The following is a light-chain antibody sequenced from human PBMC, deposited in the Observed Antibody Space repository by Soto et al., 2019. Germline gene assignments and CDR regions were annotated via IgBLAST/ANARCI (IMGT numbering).Light chain of an antibody. V-gene: IGKV3-20*01. CDR1: QSVSRSY. J-gene: IGKJ1*01. Sequence: EIVLTQSPGTLSLSPGERATLSCRASQSVSRSYLAWYQQKPGQAPRLLIYGASSRATGIPDRFSGSGSGTDFTHTISRLEPEDFAVYYCQQYDSSPWTFGQGTKVEIK. CDR3: QQYDSSPWT. CDR2: GAS.